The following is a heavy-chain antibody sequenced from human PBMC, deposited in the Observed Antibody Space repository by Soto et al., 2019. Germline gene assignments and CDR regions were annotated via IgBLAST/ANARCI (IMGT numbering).Heavy chain of an antibody. CDR3: ARMATYGTLNWFDP. CDR2: MNPNSANT. D-gene: IGHD1-1*01. CDR1: GYTFTSYA. Sequence: ASVKVSCKASGYTFTSYAMRWVRQAPGQRLEWMGWMNPNSANTGYAQKFQGRVSMTRDMSISTAYMELSRLRPEDTAIYYCARMATYGTLNWFDPWGQGALVTVSS. J-gene: IGHJ5*02. V-gene: IGHV1-8*02.